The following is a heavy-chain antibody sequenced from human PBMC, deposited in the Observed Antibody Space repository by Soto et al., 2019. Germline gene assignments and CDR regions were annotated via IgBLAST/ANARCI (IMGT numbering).Heavy chain of an antibody. CDR2: IIPIFDTP. J-gene: IGHJ6*02. Sequence: HVQLVQSGAVVKKSGSSVKVSCKTSGGTFRTDAISWVRQAPGQGLEWMGGIIPIFDTPNYAQKFQGRVTITADESTSTAHMDLSRLRPEDTAVYYCAREMSTTLNFFVMDVWGQGTTVTVSS. D-gene: IGHD1-1*01. CDR3: AREMSTTLNFFVMDV. V-gene: IGHV1-69*01. CDR1: GGTFRTDA.